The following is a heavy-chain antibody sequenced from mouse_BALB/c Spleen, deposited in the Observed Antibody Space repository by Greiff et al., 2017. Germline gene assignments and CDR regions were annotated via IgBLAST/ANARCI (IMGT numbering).Heavy chain of an antibody. CDR1: GFNFKDYY. J-gene: IGHJ3*01. CDR3: NADRNQGFAY. V-gene: IGHV14-4*02. D-gene: IGHD2-14*01. Sequence: VQLQQSGAELVRSGASVKLSCTASGFNFKDYYMHWVKQRPEQGLEWIGWIDPENGDTEYAPKFQGKATMTADTSSNTAYLQLSSLTSEDTAVYYCNADRNQGFAYWGQGTLVTVSA. CDR2: IDPENGDT.